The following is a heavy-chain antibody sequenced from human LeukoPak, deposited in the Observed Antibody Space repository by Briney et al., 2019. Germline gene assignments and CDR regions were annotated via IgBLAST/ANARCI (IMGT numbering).Heavy chain of an antibody. CDR2: ISYDGSNK. J-gene: IGHJ4*02. CDR1: GFTFSSYG. V-gene: IGHV3-30*18. D-gene: IGHD6-19*01. Sequence: GGSLRLSCAASGFTFSSYGMHWVRQAPGKGLEWVAVISYDGSNKYYADSVKGRFTISRDNSKNTLYLQMNILRAEDTAVYYCAKDSYWYEGSGWYTADYWGQGTLVTVSS. CDR3: AKDSYWYEGSGWYTADY.